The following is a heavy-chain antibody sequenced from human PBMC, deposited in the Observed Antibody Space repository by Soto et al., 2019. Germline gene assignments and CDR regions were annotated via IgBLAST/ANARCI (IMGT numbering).Heavy chain of an antibody. CDR2: IYPGDSNT. CDR3: ARHAYDFWSGHPNPRYYYGMDV. J-gene: IGHJ6*02. D-gene: IGHD3-3*01. CDR1: GHSFTSYW. Sequence: RGAALKISCKGSGHSFTSYWIGWVRQMPGKGLEWMGIIYPGDSNTRYSPSLQGQVTISVDKSISTAYLQWSSLKATDTAMYYCARHAYDFWSGHPNPRYYYGMDVWGQGTTVTVAS. V-gene: IGHV5-51*01.